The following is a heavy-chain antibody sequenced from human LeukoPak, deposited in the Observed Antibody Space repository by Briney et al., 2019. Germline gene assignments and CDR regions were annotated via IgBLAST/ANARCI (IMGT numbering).Heavy chain of an antibody. J-gene: IGHJ6*02. V-gene: IGHV1-69*04. CDR1: GGTFSSYA. CDR3: AREGSSTSCYDCYYYGMDV. CDR2: IIPILGIA. Sequence: ASVKVSCKASGGTFSSYAISWVRQAPGQGLEWMGRIIPILGIANYAQKFQGRVTITADKSTSTAYMELSSLRSEDTAVYYCAREGSSTSCYDCYYYGMDVWGQGTTVTVSS. D-gene: IGHD2-2*01.